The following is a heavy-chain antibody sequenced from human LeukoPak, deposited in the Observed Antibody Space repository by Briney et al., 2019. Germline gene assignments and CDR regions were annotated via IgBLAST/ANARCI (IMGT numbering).Heavy chain of an antibody. CDR2: ISGSGGST. V-gene: IGHV3-23*01. J-gene: IGHJ6*03. D-gene: IGHD3-10*01. CDR3: AKAAYNAQYYYYYYYMDV. CDR1: GFTFSSYA. Sequence: GGSLRLSCAASGFTFSSYAMSWVRQAPGKGLEWVSAISGSGGSTYYADSVKGRFTISRDNSKNTLYLQMNSLRAEDTAVYYWAKAAYNAQYYYYYYYMDVWGKGTTVTVSS.